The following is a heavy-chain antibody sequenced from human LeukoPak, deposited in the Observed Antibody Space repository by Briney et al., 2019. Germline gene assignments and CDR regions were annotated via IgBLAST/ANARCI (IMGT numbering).Heavy chain of an antibody. CDR2: ISYSGST. CDR1: GDSISSSY. CDR3: ARGGQLNWFDP. Sequence: SETLSLTCTVSGDSISSSYWSWIRQPPGKGREWVGYISYSGSTSSNPSLTSRVTISVDTSKNQFSLRLPSVTSADTAMYYCARGGQLNWFDPWGQGTLVTVSS. V-gene: IGHV4-59*01. D-gene: IGHD5-18*01. J-gene: IGHJ5*02.